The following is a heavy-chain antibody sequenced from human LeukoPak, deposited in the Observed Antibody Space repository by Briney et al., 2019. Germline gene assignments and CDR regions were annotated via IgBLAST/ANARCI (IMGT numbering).Heavy chain of an antibody. CDR2: ISSSGSTI. Sequence: GGSLRLSCAASGFTFSSYEMNWVRQAPGKGLEWVSYISSSGSTIYYADSVKGRFTISRDNAKNSLYLQMNSLRAEDTAGYYCARVQGRYAAFDIWGQGTMVTVSS. D-gene: IGHD2-2*01. V-gene: IGHV3-48*03. CDR3: ARVQGRYAAFDI. J-gene: IGHJ3*02. CDR1: GFTFSSYE.